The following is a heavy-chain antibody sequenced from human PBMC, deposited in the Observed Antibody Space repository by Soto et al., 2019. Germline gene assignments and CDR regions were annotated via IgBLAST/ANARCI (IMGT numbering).Heavy chain of an antibody. V-gene: IGHV3-33*01. CDR2: IWYDGSKK. J-gene: IGHJ3*02. Sequence: QPGGSLRLSCAPSGFTFSNYGMHWVRQAPGKGLEWVAVIWYDGSKKYYADSVKGRFTISRDNSKNTLYLQMNRLRAEDTAVYYCARDFVIYDSSAYYPGGRTFDIWGQGTMVTVSS. CDR3: ARDFVIYDSSAYYPGGRTFDI. CDR1: GFTFSNYG. D-gene: IGHD3-22*01.